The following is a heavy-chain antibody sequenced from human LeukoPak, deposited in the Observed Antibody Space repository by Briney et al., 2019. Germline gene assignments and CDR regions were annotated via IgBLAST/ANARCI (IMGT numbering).Heavy chain of an antibody. Sequence: GGPLRLSCAASGFTFDTYAMTWVRQAPGKGLEWVSTITHTGETTHYADSVKGRFTISRDNSRKTLFLQMNSLRVEDTAVYYCAKDPRQGGGMFFDYWGQGNLVTVSS. J-gene: IGHJ4*02. CDR3: AKDPRQGGGMFFDY. V-gene: IGHV3-23*01. CDR2: ITHTGETT. D-gene: IGHD1-14*01. CDR1: GFTFDTYA.